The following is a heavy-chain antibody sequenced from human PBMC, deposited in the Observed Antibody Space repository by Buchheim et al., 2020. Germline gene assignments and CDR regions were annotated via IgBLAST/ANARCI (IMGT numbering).Heavy chain of an antibody. J-gene: IGHJ4*02. CDR3: ARQGIAAGIMFDY. Sequence: QVHLQESGPGLVKPSGTLSLTCSVSGVSISSGGWWSWVRQPPGKGLEWVGEVWHGGLTNYSPSLKSRVTLLLDKSKNQFSLSLTSVTAADTAVYYCARQGIAAGIMFDYWGQGAL. V-gene: IGHV4-4*02. CDR2: VWHGGLT. CDR1: GVSISSGGW. D-gene: IGHD6-13*01.